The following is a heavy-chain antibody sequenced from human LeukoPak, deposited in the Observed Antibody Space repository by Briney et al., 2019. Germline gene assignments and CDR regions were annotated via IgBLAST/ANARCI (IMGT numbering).Heavy chain of an antibody. J-gene: IGHJ4*02. Sequence: GGSLRLSCAASGFTFSNYWVHWVRQAPGKGLVWVLFIGISSGPPLYADSVKGRFTISRDNAKASVYLQMNRLRAEDTAVYYCARAKGYTSSYSFDYWGQGILVTVSS. V-gene: IGHV3-48*04. CDR2: IGISSGPP. CDR3: ARAKGYTSSYSFDY. CDR1: GFTFSNYW. D-gene: IGHD5-24*01.